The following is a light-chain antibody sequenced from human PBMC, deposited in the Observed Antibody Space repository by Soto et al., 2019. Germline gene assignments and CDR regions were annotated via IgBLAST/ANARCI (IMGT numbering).Light chain of an antibody. CDR2: DAS. CDR3: QQYDKWPRT. J-gene: IGKJ1*01. CDR1: QSVSSY. Sequence: EIVLTQSPATLSLSPGERATLSCRASQSVSSYLAWYQQKPGQAPRLLIYDASNRATGIPARFSGSGSGTDFTLTISSLEPEDLAVYYCQQYDKWPRTFGQGTKVDIK. V-gene: IGKV3-11*01.